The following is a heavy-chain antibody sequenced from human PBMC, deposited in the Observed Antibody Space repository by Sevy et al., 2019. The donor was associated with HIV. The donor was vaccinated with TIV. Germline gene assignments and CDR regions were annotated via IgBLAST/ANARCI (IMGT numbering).Heavy chain of an antibody. CDR2: IYYSGST. D-gene: IGHD5-18*01. CDR3: ARDSRDATETRGYSYGYYYYYGMDV. CDR1: GGSISSYY. J-gene: IGHJ6*02. Sequence: SETLSLTCTVSGGSISSYYWSWIRQPPGKGLEWIGYIYYSGSTNYNPSLKSRVTISVDTSKNKFSLKLSSVTAADTAVYYWARDSRDATETRGYSYGYYYYYGMDVWGQGTTVTVSS. V-gene: IGHV4-59*13.